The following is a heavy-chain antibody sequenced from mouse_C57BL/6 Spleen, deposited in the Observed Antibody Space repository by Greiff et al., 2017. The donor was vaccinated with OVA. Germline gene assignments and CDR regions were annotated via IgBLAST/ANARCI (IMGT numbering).Heavy chain of an antibody. J-gene: IGHJ2*01. CDR1: GYAFTNYL. V-gene: IGHV1-54*01. Sequence: VQLQQSGAEPVRPGTSVKVSCKASGYAFTNYLIEWVKQRPGQGLEWIGVINPGSGGTNYNEKFKGKATLTADKSSSTAYMQLSSLTSEDSAVYFCARGDDGSDDYWGQGTTLTVSS. CDR3: ARGDDGSDDY. D-gene: IGHD2-3*01. CDR2: INPGSGGT.